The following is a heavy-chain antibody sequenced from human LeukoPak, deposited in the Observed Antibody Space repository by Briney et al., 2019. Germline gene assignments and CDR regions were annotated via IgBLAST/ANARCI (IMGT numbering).Heavy chain of an antibody. CDR1: GDSVSSNSVT. D-gene: IGHD2-2*01. Sequence: SQTLSLTCAISGDSVSSNSVTWNWIRQSPSRGLEWLVRTYYRSTWYDDYAVSVRGRITVNPDTSKNQFSLHLNPVTPEDTAVYYCARRLTQYDCFDPWGQGILVTVSS. V-gene: IGHV6-1*01. CDR3: ARRLTQYDCFDP. J-gene: IGHJ5*02. CDR2: TYYRSTWYD.